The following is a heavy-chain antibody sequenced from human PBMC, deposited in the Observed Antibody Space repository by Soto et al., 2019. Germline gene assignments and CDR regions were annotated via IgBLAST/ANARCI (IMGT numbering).Heavy chain of an antibody. CDR1: GGSISSYY. CDR2: IYYSGST. J-gene: IGHJ4*02. CDR3: ASGDYDFWSGFFGY. Sequence: PSETLSLTCTVSGGSISSYYWSWIRQPPGKGLEWIGYIYYSGSTNYNPSLKSRVTISVDTSKNQFSLKLSSVTAADTAVYYCASGDYDFWSGFFGYWGQGTLVTVSS. V-gene: IGHV4-59*01. D-gene: IGHD3-3*01.